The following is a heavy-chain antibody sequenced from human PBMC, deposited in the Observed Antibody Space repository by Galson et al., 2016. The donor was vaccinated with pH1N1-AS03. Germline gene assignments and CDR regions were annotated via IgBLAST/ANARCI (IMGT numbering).Heavy chain of an antibody. CDR1: GFPFSGYE. D-gene: IGHD1-26*01. CDR2: ISYSGDTE. CDR3: VRPSSGSFRY. J-gene: IGHJ4*02. V-gene: IGHV3-48*03. Sequence: SLRLSCAASGFPFSGYEMNWVRQAPGKGLEWISXISYSGDTEXYADSVKGRFSISRDNAKNSLYLQMSALRPEDTAVYYCVRPSSGSFRYWGPGTLVTVSS.